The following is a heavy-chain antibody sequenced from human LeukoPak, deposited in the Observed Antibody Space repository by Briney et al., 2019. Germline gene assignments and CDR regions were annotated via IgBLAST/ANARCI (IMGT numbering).Heavy chain of an antibody. D-gene: IGHD3-10*01. V-gene: IGHV4-59*01. CDR2: ICDNGHT. CDR3: ATGRDPYKTGH. J-gene: IGHJ4*02. CDR1: GGSFSPAH. Sequence: PSETLSLTCTFSGGSFSPAHWSWIRQPPGKGLEWIGVICDNGHTDYNPSLKSRVTISVDTSKRQFSLKLSSLAAADTAVYYCATGRDPYKTGHWGQGTLVTVSS.